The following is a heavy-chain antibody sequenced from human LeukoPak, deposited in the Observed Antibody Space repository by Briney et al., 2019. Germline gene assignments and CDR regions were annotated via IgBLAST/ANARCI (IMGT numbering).Heavy chain of an antibody. J-gene: IGHJ4*02. CDR3: ARVSSAGIWDY. CDR2: ICTSGST. D-gene: IGHD6-19*01. Sequence: SETLSLTCAVYGGSFSGYYWSWIRQPAGKGLEWIGRICTSGSTNYNPSLKSRVTMSVDTSKNQFSLKLSSVTAADTAVYYCARVSSAGIWDYWGQGTLVTVSS. CDR1: GGSFSGYY. V-gene: IGHV4-59*10.